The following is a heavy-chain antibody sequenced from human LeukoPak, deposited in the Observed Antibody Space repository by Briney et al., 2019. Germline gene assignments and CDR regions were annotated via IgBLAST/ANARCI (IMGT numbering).Heavy chain of an antibody. J-gene: IGHJ4*02. D-gene: IGHD2-15*01. CDR2: VSGSGGIT. Sequence: QPGGSLRLSCEASGFTFSSYAMSWVRQAPGKGLEWVSAVSGSGGITNYADSVKGRFTISRDNAKNTLYLQMNSLTAEDTAVYYCATCSGGRCYSKGFDYWGQGTLVTVSS. CDR1: GFTFSSYA. CDR3: ATCSGGRCYSKGFDY. V-gene: IGHV3-23*01.